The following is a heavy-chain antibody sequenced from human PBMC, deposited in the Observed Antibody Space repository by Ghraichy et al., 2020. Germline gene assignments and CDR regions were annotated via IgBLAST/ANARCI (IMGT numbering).Heavy chain of an antibody. J-gene: IGHJ6*02. D-gene: IGHD5-18*01. Sequence: SETLSLTCIVSGGSISSTIYYWAWIRQPPGKGLEWIGNINYSGTTYYNPSLKSRATISLDTSKNQFSLKMTSVTVAETAVYYCARVDTTMSHLVGMDVWGHGTTVIVSS. CDR2: INYSGTT. CDR1: GGSISSTIYY. V-gene: IGHV4-39*01. CDR3: ARVDTTMSHLVGMDV.